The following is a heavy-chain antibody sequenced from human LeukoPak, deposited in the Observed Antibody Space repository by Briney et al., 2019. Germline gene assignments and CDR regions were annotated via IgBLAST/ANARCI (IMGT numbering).Heavy chain of an antibody. D-gene: IGHD5-18*01. J-gene: IGHJ4*02. CDR1: GYTFTSYG. V-gene: IGHV1-18*01. Sequence: VSVKVSCRASGYTFTSYGISWVRQAPGQELEWMGWISAYNGNTNYAQKLQGRVTMTTDTSTSTAYMELRSLRSDDTAVYYCASDVDTAMGDWGQGTLVTVSS. CDR3: ASDVDTAMGD. CDR2: ISAYNGNT.